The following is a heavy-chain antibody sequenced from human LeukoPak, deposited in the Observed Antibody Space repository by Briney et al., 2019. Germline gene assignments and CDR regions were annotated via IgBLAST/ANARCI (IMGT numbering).Heavy chain of an antibody. V-gene: IGHV3-21*01. Sequence: GGSLRLSCAASGFTFSSYSMNWVRQAPGKALEWVSSISSSSSYIYYADSVKGRFTISRDNAKNSLYLQMNSLRAEDTAVYYCARDMNYDILTNSWFDPWGQGTLVTVSS. D-gene: IGHD3-9*01. CDR3: ARDMNYDILTNSWFDP. CDR2: ISSSSSYI. CDR1: GFTFSSYS. J-gene: IGHJ5*02.